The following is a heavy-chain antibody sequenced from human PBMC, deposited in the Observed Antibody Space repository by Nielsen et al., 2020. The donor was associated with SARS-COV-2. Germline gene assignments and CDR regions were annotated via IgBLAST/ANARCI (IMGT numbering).Heavy chain of an antibody. D-gene: IGHD3-9*01. V-gene: IGHV3-30*18. CDR2: ISYDGSNK. J-gene: IGHJ6*02. CDR1: GFTFSSYG. Sequence: GESLKISCAASGFTFSSYGMHWVRQAPGKGLEWVAVISYDGSNKYYADSVKGRFTISRDNSKNTLYLQMNSLRAEDTAVYYCAKEGLRYFDWSYGMDVWGQGTTATVSS. CDR3: AKEGLRYFDWSYGMDV.